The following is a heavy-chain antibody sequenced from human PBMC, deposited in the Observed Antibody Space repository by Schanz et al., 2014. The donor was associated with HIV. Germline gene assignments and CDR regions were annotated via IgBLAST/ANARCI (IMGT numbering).Heavy chain of an antibody. V-gene: IGHV3-23*04. D-gene: IGHD3-10*01. CDR2: ISISGETT. Sequence: EVQLVESGGGLVQPGRSLRLSCAASGFTFDDYVMHWVRQAPGKGLEWVSGISISGETTYYADSVKGRFTISRDNSKNTLYVQMNSLRAEDTAVYYCAYSIARRPGVRGVIPPCHYWGQGILVTVSS. CDR3: AYSIARRPGVRGVIPPCHY. CDR1: GFTFDDYV. J-gene: IGHJ4*02.